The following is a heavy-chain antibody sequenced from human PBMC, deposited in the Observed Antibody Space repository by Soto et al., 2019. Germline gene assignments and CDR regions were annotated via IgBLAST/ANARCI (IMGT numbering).Heavy chain of an antibody. Sequence: GASVKVSCKTSGYTFLSYSITWLRQAPGQGLEWMGWIDTYTGNTNYEQKFQGRVTMTTDSSTSTAYMELRSLISDDSAIYYCAREYTLADNYGLDVWGQGTTVTVSS. D-gene: IGHD3-10*01. J-gene: IGHJ6*02. CDR2: IDTYTGNT. CDR1: GYTFLSYS. V-gene: IGHV1-18*01. CDR3: AREYTLADNYGLDV.